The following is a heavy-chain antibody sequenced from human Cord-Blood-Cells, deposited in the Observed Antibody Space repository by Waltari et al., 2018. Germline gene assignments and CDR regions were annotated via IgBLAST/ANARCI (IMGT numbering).Heavy chain of an antibody. V-gene: IGHV5-51*01. Sequence: EVQLVQSGAGVKKPGQCLKIACKGSGYSSTRYGFGGSRQMPGKGLEWMGIIYPGDSDTRYSPSVQGQVTISADKSISTAYLQWSSLKASDTAMYYCASWGWEAGWYFDLWGRGTLVTVSS. CDR1: GYSSTRYG. CDR3: ASWGWEAGWYFDL. D-gene: IGHD1-26*01. CDR2: IYPGDSDT. J-gene: IGHJ2*01.